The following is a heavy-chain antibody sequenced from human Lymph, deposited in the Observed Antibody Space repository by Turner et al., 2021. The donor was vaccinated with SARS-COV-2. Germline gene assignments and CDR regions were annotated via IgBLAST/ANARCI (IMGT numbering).Heavy chain of an antibody. V-gene: IGHV3-30-3*01. D-gene: IGHD3-9*01. CDR2: ISYDGSNK. J-gene: IGHJ2*01. CDR3: ARGALTGVSHWYFDL. CDR1: GFTFSSYA. Sequence: QVQLVESGGGVVQPGRSLRLSCAASGFTFSSYAMHWVRQAPGKGLEWVAVISYDGSNKYYADSVKGRFTISRDNSKNTLYLQMNSLRAEDTAVYYCARGALTGVSHWYFDLWGRGTLVTVSS.